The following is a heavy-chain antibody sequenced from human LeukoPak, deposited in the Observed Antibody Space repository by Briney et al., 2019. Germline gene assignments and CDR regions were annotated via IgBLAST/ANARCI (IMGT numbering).Heavy chain of an antibody. CDR3: ATDPRGRRYYGSGSYSY. D-gene: IGHD3-10*01. J-gene: IGHJ4*02. Sequence: GASVKVSCKVSGYTLTELSMHWVGQAPGKGLEWMGGFDPEDGETIYAQKFQGRVTMTEDTSTDTAYMELSSLRSEDTAVYYCATDPRGRRYYGSGSYSYWGQGTLVTVSS. CDR1: GYTLTELS. CDR2: FDPEDGET. V-gene: IGHV1-24*01.